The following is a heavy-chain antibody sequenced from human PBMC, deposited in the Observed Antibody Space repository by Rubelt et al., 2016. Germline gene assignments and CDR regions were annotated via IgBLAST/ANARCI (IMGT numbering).Heavy chain of an antibody. Sequence: QVQLVQSGAEVKKPGSSVKVSCKASGGTFSSYAISWVRQAPGQGLEWMGRIIPNSGGTNYETKFQGRVTMTRDTSISTAYMELSRLRSDDTAVYYCARVRCSSTSCYLNVGNWFDPWGQGTLATVSS. V-gene: IGHV1-2*02. J-gene: IGHJ5*02. CDR3: ARVRCSSTSCYLNVGNWFDP. CDR2: IIPNSGGT. D-gene: IGHD2-2*01. CDR1: GGTFSSYA.